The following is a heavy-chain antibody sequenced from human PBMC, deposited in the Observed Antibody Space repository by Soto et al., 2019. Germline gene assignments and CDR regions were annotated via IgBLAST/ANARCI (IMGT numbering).Heavy chain of an antibody. J-gene: IGHJ3*02. Sequence: GGSLRLSCAASGFTFSSYAMSWVRQAPGKGLEWVSAISGSGGSTYYVDSVKGRFTISRDNSKNTLYLQMNSLRAEDTAVYYCAKDYLIGVVVPAAHPKRDAFDIWGQGTMVTVSS. CDR2: ISGSGGST. V-gene: IGHV3-23*01. CDR3: AKDYLIGVVVPAAHPKRDAFDI. CDR1: GFTFSSYA. D-gene: IGHD2-2*01.